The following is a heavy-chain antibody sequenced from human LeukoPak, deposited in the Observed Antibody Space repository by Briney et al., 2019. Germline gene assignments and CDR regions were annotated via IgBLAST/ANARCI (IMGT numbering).Heavy chain of an antibody. Sequence: GSLRLSCAASGFTFSSYWMSWVRQAPGKGLEWVANIKQDGSEKYYVDSVKGRFTISRDNAKNSLYLQMNSLRAEDTAVYYCARESGYDGDPLDYWGQRTLVTVSS. CDR3: ARESGYDGDPLDY. D-gene: IGHD5-12*01. CDR1: GFTFSSYW. V-gene: IGHV3-7*01. J-gene: IGHJ4*02. CDR2: IKQDGSEK.